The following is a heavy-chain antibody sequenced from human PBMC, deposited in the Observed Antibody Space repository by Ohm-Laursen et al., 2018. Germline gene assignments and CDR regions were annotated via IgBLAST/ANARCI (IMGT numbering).Heavy chain of an antibody. J-gene: IGHJ6*02. CDR2: IIPIFGTT. Sequence: SSVKVSCKASGGTFSNYAINWVRQVPGQGLEWMGGIIPIFGTTNYAQKFQGRVTLTADEFMSTAYMELSSLRSEDTAVYYCASGSGYYYYGMDVWGQGTTVTVSS. CDR1: GGTFSNYA. V-gene: IGHV1-69*01. D-gene: IGHD3-3*01. CDR3: ASGSGYYYYGMDV.